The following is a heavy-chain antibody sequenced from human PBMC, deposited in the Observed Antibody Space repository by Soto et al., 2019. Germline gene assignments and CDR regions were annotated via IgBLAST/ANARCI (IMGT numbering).Heavy chain of an antibody. V-gene: IGHV1-69*02. J-gene: IGHJ4*02. CDR1: GGTFNTYS. CDR3: ASANPQYVCFDS. CDR2: ITPIIDIP. Sequence: QVQLVQSGAEVKRPGSSVKVSCRTSGGTFNTYSISWVRQAPGQGLEWMGRITPIIDIPTYAQNFQGRVSISADKSTSTAYMQLTNLRFEDTAMYFCASANPQYVCFDSWGQGTLVTVSS. D-gene: IGHD2-8*01.